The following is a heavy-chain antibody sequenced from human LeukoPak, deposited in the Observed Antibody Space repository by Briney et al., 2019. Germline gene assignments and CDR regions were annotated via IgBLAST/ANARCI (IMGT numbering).Heavy chain of an antibody. CDR3: ARLLRRGYSGYDEGPFDY. V-gene: IGHV4-34*01. Sequence: SETLSLTCAVYGGSFSGYYWSWIRQPPGKGLEWIGEINHSGSTNYNPSLKSRVTISVDTSKNQFSLKLSSVTAADTAVYYCARLLRRGYSGYDEGPFDYWGQGTLVTVSS. CDR2: INHSGST. D-gene: IGHD5-12*01. J-gene: IGHJ4*02. CDR1: GGSFSGYY.